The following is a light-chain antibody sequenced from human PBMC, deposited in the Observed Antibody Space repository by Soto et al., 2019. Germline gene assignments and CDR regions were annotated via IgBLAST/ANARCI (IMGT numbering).Light chain of an antibody. CDR3: QVWDRSSNHWV. CDR1: NIGSKS. CDR2: DDS. Sequence: SYELTQPPSVSVAPGQTATVTCGGRNIGSKSVHWYQQKPGQAPVLVVHDDSDRPSGIPGRFSGSNAGDTATLTISGVEAGDEADYYGQVWDRSSNHWVFGGGTKVTVL. J-gene: IGLJ3*02. V-gene: IGLV3-21*02.